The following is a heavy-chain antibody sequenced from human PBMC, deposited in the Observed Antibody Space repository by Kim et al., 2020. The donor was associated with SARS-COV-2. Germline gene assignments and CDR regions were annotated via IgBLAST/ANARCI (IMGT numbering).Heavy chain of an antibody. Sequence: SETLSLTCAVYGGSFSGYYWSWIRQPPGKGLEWIGEINHSGSTNYNPSLKSRVTISVDTSKNQFSLKLSSVTAADTAVYYCARGRITMVRGVNYWGKGTL. V-gene: IGHV4-34*01. CDR3: ARGRITMVRGVNY. CDR2: INHSGST. D-gene: IGHD3-10*01. CDR1: GGSFSGYY. J-gene: IGHJ4*02.